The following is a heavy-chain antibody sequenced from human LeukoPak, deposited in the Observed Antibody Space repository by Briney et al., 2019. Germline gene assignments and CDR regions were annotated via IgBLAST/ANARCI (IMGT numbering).Heavy chain of an antibody. V-gene: IGHV3-7*03. CDR3: AKGKQWLVLDY. CDR1: GFTFSTYW. CDR2: IKGDGSEK. D-gene: IGHD6-19*01. J-gene: IGHJ4*02. Sequence: GGSLRLSCAASGFTFSTYWMSWVRQAPGKGLEWVANIKGDGSEKYYVDSVKGRFTISRDNSKNTLYLQMNSLRAEDTAVYYCAKGKQWLVLDYWGQGTLVTVSS.